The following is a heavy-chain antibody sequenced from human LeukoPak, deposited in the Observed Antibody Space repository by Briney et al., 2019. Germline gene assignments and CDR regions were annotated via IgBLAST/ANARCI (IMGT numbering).Heavy chain of an antibody. CDR3: ARNKGYNTNFDY. V-gene: IGHV1-69*04. CDR1: GGTFSSYA. Sequence: SVKVSCKASGGTFSSYAISWVRQAPGQGLEWMGRIIPILGIANYAQKFQGRVTITADKSTSTAYIELSSLRSEDTAVYYCARNKGYNTNFDYWGQGTLVTVSS. J-gene: IGHJ4*02. CDR2: IIPILGIA. D-gene: IGHD5-24*01.